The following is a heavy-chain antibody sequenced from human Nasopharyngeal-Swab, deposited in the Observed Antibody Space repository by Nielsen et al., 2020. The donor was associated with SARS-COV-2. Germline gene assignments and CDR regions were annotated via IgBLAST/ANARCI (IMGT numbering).Heavy chain of an antibody. CDR3: ARGLVGATYNEGGY. CDR2: INHSGST. D-gene: IGHD1-26*01. Sequence: GSLRLSCAVYGGSFSGYYWSWIRQPPGKGLEWIGEINHSGSTNSNTSLKSRVNISVDTSKNKFSLKLSSVTAADTAVYYCARGLVGATYNEGGYWGQGTLVTVSS. CDR1: GGSFSGYY. J-gene: IGHJ4*02. V-gene: IGHV4-34*01.